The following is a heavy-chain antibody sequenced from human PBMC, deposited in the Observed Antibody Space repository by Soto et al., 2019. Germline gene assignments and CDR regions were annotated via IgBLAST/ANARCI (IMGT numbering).Heavy chain of an antibody. CDR2: MKPMSGNT. Sequence: ASGKVSSEASGYTFTRFDITRIRWPPGQGLEWMAWMKPMSGNTGYAPKFLGVVTTTANHSSRTAYIALTSLRSQDPAPEYCGRDHGAVAAAAYFDYWGQGTLVTVSS. V-gene: IGHV1-8*01. CDR1: GYTFTRFD. J-gene: IGHJ4*02. D-gene: IGHD6-19*01. CDR3: GRDHGAVAAAAYFDY.